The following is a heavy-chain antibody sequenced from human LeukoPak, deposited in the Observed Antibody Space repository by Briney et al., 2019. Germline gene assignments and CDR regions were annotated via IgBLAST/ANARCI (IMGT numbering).Heavy chain of an antibody. CDR3: ARENRVVVAANYYYYGMDV. D-gene: IGHD2-15*01. J-gene: IGHJ6*02. CDR2: IIPIFGIA. CDR1: GGTFTSYA. Sequence: ASVKVSFKASGGTFTSYAISWVRQAPGQGLEWMGGIIPIFGIANYAQKFQGRVTITADKSTSTAYMGLSSLRSEDTAAYYCARENRVVVAANYYYYGMDVWGQGTTGTVSS. V-gene: IGHV1-69*10.